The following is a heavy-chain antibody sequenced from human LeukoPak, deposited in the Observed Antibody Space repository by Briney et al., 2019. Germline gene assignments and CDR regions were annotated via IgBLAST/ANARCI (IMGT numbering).Heavy chain of an antibody. D-gene: IGHD6-19*01. CDR2: IYYSGST. V-gene: IGHV4-39*07. CDR3: ARGRDSDFIAVAGSPFDP. CDR1: GGSISSSSYY. J-gene: IGHJ5*02. Sequence: SETLSLTCTVSGGSISSSSYYWGWIRQPPGKGLEWIGSIYYSGSTYYNPSLKSRVTISVDTSKNQFSLKLSSVTAADTAVYYCARGRDSDFIAVAGSPFDPWGQGTLVTVSS.